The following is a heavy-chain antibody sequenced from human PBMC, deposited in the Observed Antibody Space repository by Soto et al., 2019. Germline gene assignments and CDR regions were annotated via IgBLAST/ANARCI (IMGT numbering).Heavy chain of an antibody. CDR1: GGSISSNY. J-gene: IGHJ4*02. D-gene: IGHD6-13*01. Sequence: SETLSLTXTVSGGSISSNYWTWIRQPPGKGLEWIGYVYNSGSTNYNPSLKSRVTISEDTSKSQFSLKVNSMTAADTAVYYCARYRREAVAGYTLDNWGQGILVTVSS. V-gene: IGHV4-59*01. CDR3: ARYRREAVAGYTLDN. CDR2: VYNSGST.